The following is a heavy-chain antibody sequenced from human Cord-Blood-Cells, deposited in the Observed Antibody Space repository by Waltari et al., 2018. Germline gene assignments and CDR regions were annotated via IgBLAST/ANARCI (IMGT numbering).Heavy chain of an antibody. Sequence: QVQLVQSGAEVKKPGASVKVSCKASGYTFTSYGISWVRQAPGQGLGWMGWISAYNGNTNYAQKLQGRVTMTTDTSTSTAYMELRSLRSDDTAVYYCARSCSSTSCYYYYYYGMDVWGQGTTVTVSS. CDR1: GYTFTSYG. CDR2: ISAYNGNT. J-gene: IGHJ6*02. CDR3: ARSCSSTSCYYYYYYGMDV. D-gene: IGHD2-2*01. V-gene: IGHV1-18*01.